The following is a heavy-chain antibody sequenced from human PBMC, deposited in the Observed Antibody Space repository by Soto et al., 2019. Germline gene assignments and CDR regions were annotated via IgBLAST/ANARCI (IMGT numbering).Heavy chain of an antibody. CDR3: ARTSWNDGYYYHGMDV. J-gene: IGHJ6*02. CDR2: IYPGDSDT. CDR1: GYSFTSYW. D-gene: IGHD1-1*01. V-gene: IGHV5-51*01. Sequence: LKISCKGSGYSFTSYWIAWVRQMPGKGLEWMGIIYPGDSDTRYSPSFQGQVTISADNYFTTAYLQWNSLRASDTAMYYCARTSWNDGYYYHGMDVWGQGTAVTVSS.